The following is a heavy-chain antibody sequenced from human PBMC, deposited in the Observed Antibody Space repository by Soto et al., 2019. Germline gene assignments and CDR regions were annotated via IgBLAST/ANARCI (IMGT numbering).Heavy chain of an antibody. CDR2: MNPKSGNT. J-gene: IGHJ4*02. V-gene: IGHV1-8*02. Sequence: APVKVSCKASGYNFYSFDIYWVRQATGHGLEWMGWMNPKSGNTGYAQGLRGRVTMTRNTSNSTAYMELTSLTSDDTGVYYCVGGNFRYWGQGTLVTVS. CDR1: GYNFYSFD. CDR3: VGGNFRY.